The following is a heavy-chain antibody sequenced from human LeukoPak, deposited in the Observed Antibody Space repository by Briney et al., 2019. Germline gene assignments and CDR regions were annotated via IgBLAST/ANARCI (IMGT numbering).Heavy chain of an antibody. CDR3: ATPLHSPDGTQLDY. V-gene: IGHV3-30*04. CDR1: GFTFSSYA. D-gene: IGHD2/OR15-2a*01. J-gene: IGHJ4*02. CDR2: ISYDGSNK. Sequence: GGSLRLSCAASGFTFSSYAMHWVRQAPGKGLEWVAVISYDGSNKYYADSVKGRFTISRDNSKNTLYLQMNSLRAEDTAVYYCATPLHSPDGTQLDYWGQGTLVTVSS.